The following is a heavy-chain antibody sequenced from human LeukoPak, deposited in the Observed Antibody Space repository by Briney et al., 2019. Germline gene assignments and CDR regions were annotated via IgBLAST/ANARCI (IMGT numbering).Heavy chain of an antibody. CDR2: IIPIFGTA. V-gene: IGHV1-69*05. J-gene: IGHJ4*02. CDR3: ARDLGYCSGGSCRIFDY. Sequence: SVKVSCKASGGTFSSYAISWVRQAPGQGLEWMGRIIPIFGTANYAQKFQGRVTITTDESTSTAYMELSSPRSEDTAVYYCARDLGYCSGGSCRIFDYWGQGTLVAVSS. D-gene: IGHD2-15*01. CDR1: GGTFSSYA.